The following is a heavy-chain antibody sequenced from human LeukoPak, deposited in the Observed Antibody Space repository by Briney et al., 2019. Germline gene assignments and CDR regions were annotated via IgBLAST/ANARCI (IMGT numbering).Heavy chain of an antibody. J-gene: IGHJ3*02. CDR3: TREGIGGGAFDI. V-gene: IGHV3-15*01. CDR2: IKSKSAGSIT. CDR1: GFTFSDAW. D-gene: IGHD3-16*01. Sequence: GGSLRLSCVASGFTFSDAWMSWVRQAPGKGLEWVGRIKSKSAGSITDYAAPVKGRFTISRDDSENTLYLQMNILKTEDTAIYYCTREGIGGGAFDIWGQGTMVTVSS.